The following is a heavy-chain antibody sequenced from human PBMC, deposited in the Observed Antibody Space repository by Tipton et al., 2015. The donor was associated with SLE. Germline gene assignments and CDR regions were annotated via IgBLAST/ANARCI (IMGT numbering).Heavy chain of an antibody. CDR1: RGSISSSSYF. V-gene: IGHV4-61*05. CDR2: IYYSGST. J-gene: IGHJ6*02. CDR3: ARKMSNYYGMDV. Sequence: TLSLTCTVSRGSISSSSYFWGWIRQSPGKGLEWIGHIYYSGSTNYNPSLKSRVTILVDTSKNQFSLKLNSVTAADTAVYYCARKMSNYYGMDVWGQGTTVTVSS. D-gene: IGHD5-24*01.